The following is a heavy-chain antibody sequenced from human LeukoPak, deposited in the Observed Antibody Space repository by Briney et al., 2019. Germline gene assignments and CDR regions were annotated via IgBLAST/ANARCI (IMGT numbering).Heavy chain of an antibody. J-gene: IGHJ4*02. Sequence: GGSLRLSCAASGFTVNTNYMTWVRQTPGKGLEWVSAISGSGGSTYYADSVKGRFTISRDNSKNTLYLQMNSLRAEDTAVYYCAKDRSSSWYGRYFDYWGQGTLVTVSS. CDR3: AKDRSSSWYGRYFDY. V-gene: IGHV3-23*01. CDR2: ISGSGGST. CDR1: GFTVNTNY. D-gene: IGHD6-13*01.